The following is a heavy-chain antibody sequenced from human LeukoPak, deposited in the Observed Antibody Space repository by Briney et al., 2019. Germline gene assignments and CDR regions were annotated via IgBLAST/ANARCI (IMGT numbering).Heavy chain of an antibody. D-gene: IGHD1-14*01. CDR3: ARERYDHADAFDI. CDR1: GFTVSSNY. Sequence: PGRSLRLSCAASGFTVSSNYMSCVRQAPGKGLEWVSVIYSGGSTYYADSVKGRFTISRDNSKNTLYLQMNSLRAEDTAVYYCARERYDHADAFDIWGQGTMVTVSS. CDR2: IYSGGST. J-gene: IGHJ3*02. V-gene: IGHV3-53*01.